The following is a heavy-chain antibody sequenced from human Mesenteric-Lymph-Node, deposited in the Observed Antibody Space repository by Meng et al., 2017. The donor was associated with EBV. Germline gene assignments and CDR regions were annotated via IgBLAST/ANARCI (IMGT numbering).Heavy chain of an antibody. V-gene: IGHV1-18*01. CDR2: ISPYNGNT. CDR3: ARDGSGDGYTFDY. Sequence: QVQLVQSGAEVKKPGASVKVSCKASGYTFTNYGINWVRQAPGQGIEWMGGISPYNGNTYSAQKFQGRVTKATDTSTDTAYIELRSLRSDDTAVYSCARDGSGDGYTFDYWGQGTLVTVSS. D-gene: IGHD5-24*01. J-gene: IGHJ4*02. CDR1: GYTFTNYG.